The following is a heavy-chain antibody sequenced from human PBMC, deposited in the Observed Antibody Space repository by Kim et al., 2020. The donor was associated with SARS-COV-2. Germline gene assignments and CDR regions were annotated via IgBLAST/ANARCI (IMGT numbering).Heavy chain of an antibody. Sequence: AGSGKGRFTISRDNSKNTLYLQMNSRGAEDTGVYYCAKDRGWYPQEGFDYWGQGTLVTVSS. D-gene: IGHD2-15*01. J-gene: IGHJ4*02. CDR3: AKDRGWYPQEGFDY. V-gene: IGHV3-23*01.